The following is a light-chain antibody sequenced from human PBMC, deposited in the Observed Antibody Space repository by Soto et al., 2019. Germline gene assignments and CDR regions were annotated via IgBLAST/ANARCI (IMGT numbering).Light chain of an antibody. CDR1: SSNIGSNT. Sequence: QSVLTQPPSASGTPGQRVTISCSGSSSNIGSNTVNWYQQLPGTAPKLLIYSNNQRPSGVPDRFSGSKSGTSASLAISGLQSEDEADYHCAAWDDSLNGHIFGGGTKLTVL. V-gene: IGLV1-44*01. CDR2: SNN. CDR3: AAWDDSLNGHI. J-gene: IGLJ2*01.